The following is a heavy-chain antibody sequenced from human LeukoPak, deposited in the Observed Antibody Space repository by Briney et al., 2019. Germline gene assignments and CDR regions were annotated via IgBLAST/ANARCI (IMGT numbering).Heavy chain of an antibody. CDR3: AGHAHYNPRDYFDY. Sequence: SETLSLTCTVSGGSISSYYWSWIRQPPGKGLEWIGYIYSSGSTNYNPSLKSRVTMPVDTSKNQFSLNLSSVTAADTAVYYCAGHAHYNPRDYFDYWGRGTLVTVSS. V-gene: IGHV4-59*08. D-gene: IGHD1-1*01. J-gene: IGHJ4*02. CDR1: GGSISSYY. CDR2: IYSSGST.